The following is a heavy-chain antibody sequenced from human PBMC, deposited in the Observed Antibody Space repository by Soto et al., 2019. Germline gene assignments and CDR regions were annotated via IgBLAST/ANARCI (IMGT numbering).Heavy chain of an antibody. CDR1: GGSISSYY. CDR2: IYYSGST. Sequence: SETLSLTCTVSGGSISSYYWSWIRQPPGKGLEWIGYIYYSGSTNYNPSLKSRVTISLDTSKNQFSLKLSSVTAADTAVYYCARGRYYGSGSYYDYWGQGTLVTVSS. J-gene: IGHJ4*02. D-gene: IGHD3-10*01. V-gene: IGHV4-59*01. CDR3: ARGRYYGSGSYYDY.